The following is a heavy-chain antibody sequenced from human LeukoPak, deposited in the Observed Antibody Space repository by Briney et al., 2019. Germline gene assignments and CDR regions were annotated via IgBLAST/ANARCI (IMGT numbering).Heavy chain of an antibody. V-gene: IGHV4-4*07. J-gene: IGHJ6*03. CDR1: GGSISSYY. D-gene: IGHD2-2*01. Sequence: SETLSLTCTVSGGSISSYYWSWIRQPAGKGLEWIGRIYTSGSTNYNPSLKSRVTMSVDTSKNQFSLKLSSVTAADTAVYYCASGCSSTSCYHYYYYYYMDVWGKGTTVTVSS. CDR2: IYTSGST. CDR3: ASGCSSTSCYHYYYYYYMDV.